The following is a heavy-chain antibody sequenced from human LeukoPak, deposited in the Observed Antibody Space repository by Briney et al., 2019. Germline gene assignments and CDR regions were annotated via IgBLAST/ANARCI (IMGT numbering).Heavy chain of an antibody. Sequence: PGRSLRLSCVASGFTFSSYWMTWVRQAPGKGLEWLANIKEDGSIQYYLDSVRGRFTISRDNAKTSVYLQLNSLRADDTAVYYCARDVWTGVAVSDYWGQGTLVTVSS. CDR2: IKEDGSIQ. V-gene: IGHV3-7*01. D-gene: IGHD6-19*01. CDR1: GFTFSSYW. CDR3: ARDVWTGVAVSDY. J-gene: IGHJ4*02.